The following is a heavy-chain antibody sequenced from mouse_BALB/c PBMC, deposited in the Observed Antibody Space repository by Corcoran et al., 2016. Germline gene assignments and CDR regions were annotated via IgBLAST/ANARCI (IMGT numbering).Heavy chain of an antibody. V-gene: IGHV14-3*02. J-gene: IGHJ2*01. CDR1: GFNIKDTY. Sequence: EVQLQQSGAELVKPGASVKLSCTASGFNIKDTYMHWVKQRPEQGLEWIGRIDPANGNTKYDPKFQGKATITADTSSNTAYLPLSSLTSEDTAVYYCADYYGSSPYYFDYWGQGTTLTVSS. CDR3: ADYYGSSPYYFDY. CDR2: IDPANGNT. D-gene: IGHD1-1*01.